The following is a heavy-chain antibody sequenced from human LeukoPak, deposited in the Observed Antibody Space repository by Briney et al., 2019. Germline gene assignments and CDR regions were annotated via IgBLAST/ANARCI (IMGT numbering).Heavy chain of an antibody. V-gene: IGHV4-59*01. D-gene: IGHD6-13*01. CDR1: GGSISSYY. CDR3: ARVRRGIAAAGVDY. J-gene: IGHJ4*02. CDR2: IYYSGST. Sequence: SETLSLTCTVSGGSISSYYWSWIRQPPGKGLEWIGYIYYSGSTNYNPSLKSRVTISVDTSKNQFSLKLSSVTAADTAVYYCARVRRGIAAAGVDYWGQGTLVTVSS.